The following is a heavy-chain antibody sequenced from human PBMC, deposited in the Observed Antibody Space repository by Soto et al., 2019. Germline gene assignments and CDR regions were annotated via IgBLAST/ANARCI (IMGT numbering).Heavy chain of an antibody. CDR1: GFTFSSYA. V-gene: IGHV3-64*01. CDR2: ISSNGGST. J-gene: IGHJ4*02. CDR3: ARESGATVTFDY. D-gene: IGHD4-17*01. Sequence: PGGSLRLSCAASGFTFSSYAMHWVRQAPGKGLEYVSAISSNGGSTYYANSVKGRFTISRDNSKNTLYLQMGSLRAEDMAVYYCARESGATVTFDYWGQGTLVTVSS.